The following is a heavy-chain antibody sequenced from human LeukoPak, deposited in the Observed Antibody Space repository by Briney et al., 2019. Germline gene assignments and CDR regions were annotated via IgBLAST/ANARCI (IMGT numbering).Heavy chain of an antibody. J-gene: IGHJ4*02. V-gene: IGHV4-34*01. CDR1: GGSFSNYY. CDR2: IDHSGNT. Sequence: SETLSLTCAVFGGSFSNYYLHWIRQPPGKGLEWIGEIDHSGNTKYNPSLKNRLTISVDTSKNQFSLNLSSLTATAVYYCVIFIMGTTTTGYWGQGTLVTVSS. CDR3: VIFIMGTTTTGY. D-gene: IGHD1-26*01.